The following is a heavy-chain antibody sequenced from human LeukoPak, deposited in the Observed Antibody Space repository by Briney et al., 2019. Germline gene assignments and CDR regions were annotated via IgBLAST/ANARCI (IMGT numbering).Heavy chain of an antibody. D-gene: IGHD2/OR15-2a*01. CDR2: VYPSNSEI. CDR3: ARTSASEYTSYFAY. Sequence: GESLKISCKGTGYRFTTYWIAWVRQMPEKGLEWMGIVYPSNSEIRYSPSFQGQVTISADKSISTAYLQWSSLKASDSAMYYCARTSASEYTSYFAYGGRGTRSTVS. J-gene: IGHJ4*02. CDR1: GYRFTTYW. V-gene: IGHV5-51*01.